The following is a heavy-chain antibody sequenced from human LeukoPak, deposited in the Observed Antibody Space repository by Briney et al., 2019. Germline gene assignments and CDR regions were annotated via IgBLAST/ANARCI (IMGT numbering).Heavy chain of an antibody. Sequence: GRSLRLSCAASGFTFSSYGMHWVRQAPGKGLEWVAVISYDGSNKYYADSVKGRFTISRDNSKNSLYLQMNSLRAEDMAVYFCARGEGTTDFNFDYWGQGTLVTVSS. CDR3: ARGEGTTDFNFDY. CDR2: ISYDGSNK. J-gene: IGHJ4*02. CDR1: GFTFSSYG. D-gene: IGHD1-7*01. V-gene: IGHV3-30*03.